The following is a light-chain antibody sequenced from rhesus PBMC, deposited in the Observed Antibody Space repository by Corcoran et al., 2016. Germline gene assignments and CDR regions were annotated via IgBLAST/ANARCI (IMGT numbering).Light chain of an antibody. J-gene: IGKJ2*01. CDR2: DAS. V-gene: IGKV1-38*01. Sequence: DIQLTQSPSSLSASVGDRVTITCRASQDISSYLAWYQQKPGKAPNLLIYDASNLQSGVPSRFSGSGSGTHFTLPISSLPPEDFAVYYCQQRNGYPYSFGRWTKVEIK. CDR1: QDISSY. CDR3: QQRNGYPYS.